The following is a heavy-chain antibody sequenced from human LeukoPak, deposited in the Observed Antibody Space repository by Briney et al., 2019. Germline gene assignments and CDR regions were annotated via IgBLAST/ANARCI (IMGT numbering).Heavy chain of an antibody. CDR2: ISSSSSYI. D-gene: IGHD6-19*01. CDR3: ASIAVAGPASHDY. J-gene: IGHJ4*02. CDR1: GFTFSSYS. Sequence: GGSLRLSCAASGFTFSSYSMNWVRQAPGKGLEWVSSISSSSSYIYYADSVKGRFTISRDNAKNSLYLQMNSLRAEDTAVYYCASIAVAGPASHDYWGQGTLVTVSS. V-gene: IGHV3-21*01.